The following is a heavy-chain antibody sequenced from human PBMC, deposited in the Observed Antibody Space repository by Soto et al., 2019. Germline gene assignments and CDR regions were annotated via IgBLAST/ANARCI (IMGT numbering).Heavy chain of an antibody. V-gene: IGHV1-18*01. D-gene: IGHD2-15*01. Sequence: ASVKVSCKASGYTFTSYGISWVRQAPGQGLEWMGWISAYNGNTNYAQKLQGRVTMTTDTSTSTAYMELRSLRSDDTAVYYCARYCSGGSRYSSFDYWGQGTLVTVSS. CDR1: GYTFTSYG. J-gene: IGHJ4*02. CDR3: ARYCSGGSRYSSFDY. CDR2: ISAYNGNT.